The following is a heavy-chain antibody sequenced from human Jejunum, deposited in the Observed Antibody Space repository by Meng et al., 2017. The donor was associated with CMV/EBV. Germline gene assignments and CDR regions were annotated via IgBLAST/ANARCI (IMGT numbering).Heavy chain of an antibody. D-gene: IGHD4-11*01. V-gene: IGHV4-39*01. J-gene: IGHJ5*02. Sequence: PGGSTTGGSSSWGWRRQPPGKGLEWIASINYSGTTYYNASLKSRVTMSVDTSKNQFSLRLSSVTAADTAVYYCARLIDYSRWFDPWGQGTLVTVSS. CDR2: INYSGTT. CDR1: GGSTTGGSSS. CDR3: ARLIDYSRWFDP.